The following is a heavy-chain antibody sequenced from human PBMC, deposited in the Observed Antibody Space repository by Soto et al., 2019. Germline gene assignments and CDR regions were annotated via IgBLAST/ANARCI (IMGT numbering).Heavy chain of an antibody. D-gene: IGHD1-1*01. Sequence: EMQLLESGGGLVQPGGSLILSCAASGFSFSTYSLSWVRQAPGKGLEWVSGISGTGESKHYADSARGRFAISRDNSRNTLYLEMSSMRAEDTAVYYCAKSWGDRWNTYYFQRWGQGTVVTVSS. CDR3: AKSWGDRWNTYYFQR. J-gene: IGHJ4*02. CDR1: GFSFSTYS. CDR2: ISGTGESK. V-gene: IGHV3-23*01.